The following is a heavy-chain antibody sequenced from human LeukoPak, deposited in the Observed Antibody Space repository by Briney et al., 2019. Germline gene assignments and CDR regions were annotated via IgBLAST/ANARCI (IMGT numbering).Heavy chain of an antibody. V-gene: IGHV1-2*02. CDR2: INPNSGGT. Sequence: ASVKVSCKASGYTFTGYYMHWVRQAPGRGLEWMGWINPNSGGTNYAQKFQGRVTMTRDTSISTAYMELSRLRSGDTAVYYCARDPHLFGELYMIDYWGQGTLVTVSS. D-gene: IGHD3-10*02. CDR1: GYTFTGYY. J-gene: IGHJ4*02. CDR3: ARDPHLFGELYMIDY.